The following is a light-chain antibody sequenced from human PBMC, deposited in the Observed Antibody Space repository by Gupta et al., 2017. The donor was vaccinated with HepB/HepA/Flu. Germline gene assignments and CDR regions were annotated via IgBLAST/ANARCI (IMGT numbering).Light chain of an antibody. Sequence: SVLTQPPSASGTPGQRVTISCSGRSSNIGSNTVNWYQQLPGTAPNLLIYSNNQRPAGVPDRFSGSKSGTSASLAISGIQAEDEADYYCAAWDDSHYVFGTGTKVTVL. CDR2: SNN. J-gene: IGLJ1*01. V-gene: IGLV1-44*01. CDR3: AAWDDSHYV. CDR1: SSNIGSNT.